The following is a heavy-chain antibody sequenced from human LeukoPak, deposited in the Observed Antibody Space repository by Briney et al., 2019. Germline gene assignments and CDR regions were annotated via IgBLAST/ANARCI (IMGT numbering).Heavy chain of an antibody. Sequence: GASVKVSCKTPGYTFTRYGVSWVRQAPGQGLEWMGWISNYNGDTRYSQKLQGRVTLTTDTSTSTGYMELRSLRSDDTAVYYCVSSVDTIDYWGQGTLVTVSS. J-gene: IGHJ4*02. CDR2: ISNYNGDT. V-gene: IGHV1-18*01. CDR1: GYTFTRYG. D-gene: IGHD5-18*01. CDR3: VSSVDTIDY.